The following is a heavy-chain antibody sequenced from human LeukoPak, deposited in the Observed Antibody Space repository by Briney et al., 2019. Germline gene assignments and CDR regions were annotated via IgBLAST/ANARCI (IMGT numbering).Heavy chain of an antibody. CDR2: ISYDGTNK. Sequence: GESLRLSCAASGFTFGSHNMQWVRQAPGKGLEWVALISYDGTNKYYADSVKGRFSISRDNSKNTLYLQMNSLRAKDMAVYYCVRDFFRQLQYYYGFDVWGQGTTVTVSS. D-gene: IGHD2-2*01. J-gene: IGHJ6*02. V-gene: IGHV3-30-3*01. CDR3: VRDFFRQLQYYYGFDV. CDR1: GFTFGSHN.